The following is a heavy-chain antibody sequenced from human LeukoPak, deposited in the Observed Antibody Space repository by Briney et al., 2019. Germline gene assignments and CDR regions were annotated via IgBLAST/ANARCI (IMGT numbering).Heavy chain of an antibody. CDR3: ARVVTYCSGGSCHRWFDY. CDR2: ISAYNGNT. CDR1: GYTFTSYG. Sequence: ASVKVSCKASGYTFTSYGISWVRQAPGQGLEWMGWISAYNGNTNYAQKLQGRVTMTTDTSTSTAYMELRRLRSDDTAVYYCARVVTYCSGGSCHRWFDYWGQGTLVTVSS. J-gene: IGHJ4*02. V-gene: IGHV1-18*01. D-gene: IGHD2-15*01.